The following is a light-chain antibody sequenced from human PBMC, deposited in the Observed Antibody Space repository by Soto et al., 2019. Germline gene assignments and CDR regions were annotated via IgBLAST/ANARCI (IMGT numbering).Light chain of an antibody. CDR1: SSDVGAYDF. Sequence: QSVLTQPPSASGSPGQSVTISCTGTSSDVGAYDFVSWYQHHPGKAPKLMISEVTKRPSGVPDRFSGSKYGTTASLTVSGLQAEDEADYYCTSYAGNYNYPYVFGTGTKVTVL. J-gene: IGLJ1*01. CDR2: EVT. CDR3: TSYAGNYNYPYV. V-gene: IGLV2-8*01.